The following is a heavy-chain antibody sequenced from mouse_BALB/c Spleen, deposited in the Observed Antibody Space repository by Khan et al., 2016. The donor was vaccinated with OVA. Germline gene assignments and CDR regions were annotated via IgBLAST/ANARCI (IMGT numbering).Heavy chain of an antibody. CDR3: ARGYYCNPFAY. Sequence: EVELVESGGGLVKPGGSLKLSCAASGFTFSDYYMYWVRQTPEKRLEWVATISDGGSYTYNPDSVKGRFTISRDDAKHNLYLQMSSLKSEDTAMYYCARGYYCNPFAYWGQTTLVTVSA. D-gene: IGHD2-1*01. V-gene: IGHV5-4*02. J-gene: IGHJ3*01. CDR2: ISDGGSYT. CDR1: GFTFSDYY.